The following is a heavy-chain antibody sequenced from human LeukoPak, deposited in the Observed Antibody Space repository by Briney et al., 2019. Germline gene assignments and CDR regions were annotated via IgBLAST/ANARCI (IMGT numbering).Heavy chain of an antibody. J-gene: IGHJ4*02. Sequence: PGGSLRLSCAASGFTFSSYEMNWVRQAPGKGLEWVSYISSSGSTIYYADSVKGRFTISRDNAKNSLYLQMNSLRAEDTAVYYCARVEYYYDSSGYSDYWGQGTLVTVSS. CDR3: ARVEYYYDSSGYSDY. V-gene: IGHV3-48*03. D-gene: IGHD3-22*01. CDR2: ISSSGSTI. CDR1: GFTFSSYE.